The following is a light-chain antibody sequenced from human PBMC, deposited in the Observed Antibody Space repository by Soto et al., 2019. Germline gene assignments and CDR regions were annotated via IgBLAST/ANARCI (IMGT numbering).Light chain of an antibody. CDR1: QGIGNY. CDR2: AAS. Sequence: DIQMTQSPSSLSASVGDRVTITCRASQGIGNYLAWYQQKPGKVPKLLIYAASTLQSGVPSRFSGSGSGTDFTLTISSPQPEDFATYYCQKYNSAPSLTFGGGTKVEIK. CDR3: QKYNSAPSLT. J-gene: IGKJ4*01. V-gene: IGKV1-27*01.